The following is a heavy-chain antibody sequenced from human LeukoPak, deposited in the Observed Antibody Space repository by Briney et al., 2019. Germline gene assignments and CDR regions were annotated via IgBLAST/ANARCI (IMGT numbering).Heavy chain of an antibody. D-gene: IGHD2-21*02. CDR1: GFMFGNHG. Sequence: GGSLRLSCEGSGFMFGNHGLIWVRQAPGKGLDWLSFIGPSGVTRLYANSVKGRFTISRDNAENSVFLQMNSLRVEDTAVYYCARVSPMTDGAFDLWGQGVMVT. V-gene: IGHV3-48*03. CDR2: IGPSGVTR. CDR3: ARVSPMTDGAFDL. J-gene: IGHJ3*01.